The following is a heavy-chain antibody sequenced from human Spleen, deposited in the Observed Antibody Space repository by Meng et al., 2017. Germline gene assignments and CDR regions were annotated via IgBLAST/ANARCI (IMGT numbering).Heavy chain of an antibody. D-gene: IGHD2-2*01. CDR2: IDTNTGNP. J-gene: IGHJ4*02. V-gene: IGHV7-4-1*02. CDR1: GYILSSYA. Sequence: QGQLVQSGAELRKPGASVKVSCKASGYILSSYAINWLRQAPGQGLEWMGWIDTNTGNPTYAQGFTGRLVFSLDTSVSTAYLQISGLKADDTAVYYCTRDGYSDCSRTSCFDYWGQGSLVTVSS. CDR3: TRDGYSDCSRTSCFDY.